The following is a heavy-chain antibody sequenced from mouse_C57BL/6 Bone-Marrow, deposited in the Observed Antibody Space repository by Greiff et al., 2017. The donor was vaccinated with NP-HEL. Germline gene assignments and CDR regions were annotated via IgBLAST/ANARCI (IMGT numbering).Heavy chain of an antibody. CDR2: IWTGGGT. J-gene: IGHJ1*03. CDR3: ARKGVYDGYPYWYFDV. CDR1: GFSLTSYA. D-gene: IGHD2-3*01. Sequence: QVQLQQSGPGLVAPSQSLSITCTVSGFSLTSYAISWVRQPPGKGLEWLGVIWTGGGTNYNSALKSRLSISKDNSKSQVFLKMNSLQTDDTASDYCARKGVYDGYPYWYFDVWGTGTTVTVSS. V-gene: IGHV2-9-1*01.